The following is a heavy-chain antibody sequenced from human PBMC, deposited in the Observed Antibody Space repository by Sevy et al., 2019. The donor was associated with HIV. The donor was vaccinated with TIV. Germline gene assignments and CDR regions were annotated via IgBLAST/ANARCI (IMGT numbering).Heavy chain of an antibody. Sequence: GGSLRLSCAASGFTFSRDWMTWVRQAPGKGLEWVAKIKADGSETYPVDSVKGRFSISRDNAKNALYLQMNSLRDEDTAVYYCARGANNLYNWGQGTLVTVSS. CDR3: ARGANNLYN. CDR1: GFTFSRDW. J-gene: IGHJ4*02. D-gene: IGHD3-10*01. V-gene: IGHV3-7*01. CDR2: IKADGSET.